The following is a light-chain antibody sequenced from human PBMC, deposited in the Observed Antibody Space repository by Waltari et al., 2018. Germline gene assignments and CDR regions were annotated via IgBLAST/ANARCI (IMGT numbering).Light chain of an antibody. CDR2: DAS. Sequence: EIVLTQSPGTLSLSPGERATLSCRASQSVSKYLAWYQHKPGQAPRLLICDASSRATGIPDRFSGSGWGTDFSLTISRLEPEDFAVYYCQKYGTLPATFGQGTKVQMK. J-gene: IGKJ1*01. CDR3: QKYGTLPAT. V-gene: IGKV3-20*01. CDR1: QSVSKY.